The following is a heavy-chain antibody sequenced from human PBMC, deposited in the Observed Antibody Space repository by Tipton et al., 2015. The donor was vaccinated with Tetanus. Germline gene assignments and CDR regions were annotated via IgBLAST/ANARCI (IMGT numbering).Heavy chain of an antibody. D-gene: IGHD2-21*02. Sequence: LRLSCAVSGGSITSDNHYWSWIRQPPGKGLEWIGYIYHSGSTYYNASLKSRLDISLDTSKNQFSLRLTSVTVADTAVYYCATVGLVTASVKYWGQGTLVTVSS. CDR3: ATVGLVTASVKY. CDR2: IYHSGST. J-gene: IGHJ4*01. CDR1: GGSITSDNHY. V-gene: IGHV4-31*11.